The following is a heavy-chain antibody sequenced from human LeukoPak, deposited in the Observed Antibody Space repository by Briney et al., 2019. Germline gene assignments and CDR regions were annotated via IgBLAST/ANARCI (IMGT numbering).Heavy chain of an antibody. V-gene: IGHV3-23*01. J-gene: IGHJ6*03. Sequence: HPGGSLRLSCAASGFTFSSYAMSWVRQAPGKGLEWVSTISNSDGSTYYADSVKGRFSISRDNSENTLYLQMNSLRAEDTAVYYCAKVAPYDIFLHYYYMDVWGKGTTVTISS. CDR3: AKVAPYDIFLHYYYMDV. CDR1: GFTFSSYA. D-gene: IGHD3-9*01. CDR2: ISNSDGST.